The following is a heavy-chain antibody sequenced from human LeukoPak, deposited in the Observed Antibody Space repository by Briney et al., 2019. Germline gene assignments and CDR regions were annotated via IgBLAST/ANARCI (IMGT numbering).Heavy chain of an antibody. J-gene: IGHJ4*02. CDR3: AKGYYDSSGYYKYYFDY. CDR1: GFTFSSYA. Sequence: GGSLRLSCAASGFTFSSYAMSWVRQAPGEGLEWVSAISGSGGSTYYADSVKGRFTISRDNSKNTLYLQMNSLRAEDTAVYYCAKGYYDSSGYYKYYFDYWGQGTLVTVSS. V-gene: IGHV3-23*01. CDR2: ISGSGGST. D-gene: IGHD3-22*01.